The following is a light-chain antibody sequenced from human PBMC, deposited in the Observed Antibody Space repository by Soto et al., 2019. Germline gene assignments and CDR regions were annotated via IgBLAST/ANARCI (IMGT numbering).Light chain of an antibody. CDR1: MRDVGAYNL. V-gene: IGLV2-14*01. Sequence: QSALTQPASVSGSPGQSITISCAGTMRDVGAYNLVSWYQQHPVRAPQLIIYEVRNRPSGISFRLSGSKSGNTASLTISWLQAEDEAEYYCSSYTSKSSLIFGGGTKVTVL. CDR2: EVR. CDR3: SSYTSKSSLI. J-gene: IGLJ2*01.